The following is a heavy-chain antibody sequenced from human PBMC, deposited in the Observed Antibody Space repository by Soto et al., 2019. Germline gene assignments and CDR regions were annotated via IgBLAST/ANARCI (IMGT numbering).Heavy chain of an antibody. J-gene: IGHJ4*02. D-gene: IGHD3-16*01. CDR1: GYTFTGYY. Sequence: VASVKVSCKASGYTFTGYYMHWVRQAPGQGLEWMGWINPNSGGTNYAQNFQGRVTMTRDTSISTAYMELSRLRSDDTAVYYCAVGPWGSRRLDFWGQGTLVTVSS. CDR2: INPNSGGT. V-gene: IGHV1-2*02. CDR3: AVGPWGSRRLDF.